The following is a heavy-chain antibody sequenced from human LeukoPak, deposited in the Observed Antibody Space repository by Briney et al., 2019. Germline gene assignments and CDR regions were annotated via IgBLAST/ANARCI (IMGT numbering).Heavy chain of an antibody. Sequence: PGGSLRLSCAASGITFSRYGLHWVRQAPGKGLEWMAFIRDDGSTRYYADSVKGRFTVSRDNSKNTLYLQMNSLKTEDTAVYYCTTGIAAAYYFDYWGQGTLVTVSS. CDR2: IRDDGSTR. D-gene: IGHD6-13*01. CDR1: GITFSRYG. CDR3: TTGIAAAYYFDY. J-gene: IGHJ4*02. V-gene: IGHV3-30*02.